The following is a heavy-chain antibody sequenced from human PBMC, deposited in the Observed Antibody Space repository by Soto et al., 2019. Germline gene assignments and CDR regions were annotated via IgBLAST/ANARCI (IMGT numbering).Heavy chain of an antibody. J-gene: IGHJ3*02. CDR1: GFSLSTTGVG. Sequence: QITLKESGPTLVKPAQTLTLTCTFSGFSLSTTGVGVGWIRQPPGKALEWLALIYWDDDKRYSPSLKSKFTIAKDAKEIQVILRMNKMDPMDTATYYCAHRLTTPYYFDSSEYPHVFDTWGQGTMVTVSS. D-gene: IGHD3-22*01. CDR2: IYWDDDK. V-gene: IGHV2-5*02. CDR3: AHRLTTPYYFDSSEYPHVFDT.